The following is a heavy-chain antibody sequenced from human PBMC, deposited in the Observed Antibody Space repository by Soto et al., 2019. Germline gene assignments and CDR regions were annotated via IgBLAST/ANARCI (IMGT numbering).Heavy chain of an antibody. J-gene: IGHJ5*02. V-gene: IGHV4-39*01. CDR3: ARHSWYLGDNLLRP. Sequence: QMQLQESGPGLVKPSENLSLTCTVSGVSINNGTFFCAWIRQSAGMGLEWIGIVFYTGKTGTTYYKPYLEGRITISVDTSKTQFSLTLTSLTAADTAVYFCARHSWYLGDNLLRPWGQGTLVTVSS. D-gene: IGHD6-13*01. CDR1: GVSINNGTFF. CDR2: VFYTGKTGTT.